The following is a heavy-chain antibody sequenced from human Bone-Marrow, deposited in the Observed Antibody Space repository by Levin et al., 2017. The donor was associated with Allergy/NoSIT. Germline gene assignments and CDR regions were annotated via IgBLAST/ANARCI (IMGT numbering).Heavy chain of an antibody. CDR1: GFTFSSYW. D-gene: IGHD3-16*02. V-gene: IGHV3-7*01. CDR3: ATRYRWITTSYHGMDG. Sequence: SGESLKISCAASGFTFSSYWMSWARQAPGKGLEWVANIKEDGSDINYVDSVKGRFTISRDNAKNALYLQMNSLRAEGTAFYYCATRYRWITTSYHGMDGWRQGTTVTVS. CDR2: IKEDGSDI. J-gene: IGHJ6*02.